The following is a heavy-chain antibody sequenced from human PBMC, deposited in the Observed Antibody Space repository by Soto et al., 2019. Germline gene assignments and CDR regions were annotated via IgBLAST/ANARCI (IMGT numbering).Heavy chain of an antibody. V-gene: IGHV3-33*01. CDR3: GRQLRLWTTYYYYGMDV. CDR1: GFTFSSYG. J-gene: IGHJ6*02. D-gene: IGHD5-18*01. CDR2: IWYDGSNK. Sequence: QVQLVESGGGVVQPGRSLRLSCAASGFTFSSYGMHWVRQAPGKGLEWVAVIWYDGSNKYYADSVKGRFTISRDNSKNTLYLKMNSLKAEDTAVYYCGRQLRLWTTYYYYGMDVWGQGTTFPVSS.